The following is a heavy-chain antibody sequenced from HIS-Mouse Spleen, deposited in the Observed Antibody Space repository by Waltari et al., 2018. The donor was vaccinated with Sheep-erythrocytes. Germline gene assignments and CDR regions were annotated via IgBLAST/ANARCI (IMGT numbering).Heavy chain of an antibody. CDR2: ISYDGSNK. Sequence: QVQLVESGGGVVQPGRSLRLSCAASGFTFSSYAMHWVRQAPGKGLEWVAVISYDGSNKYCADSVKGRFTISRDNSKNTLYLQMNSLRAEDTAVYYCARVASGATFDYWGQGTLVTVSS. V-gene: IGHV3-30-3*01. D-gene: IGHD1-26*01. CDR3: ARVASGATFDY. CDR1: GFTFSSYA. J-gene: IGHJ4*02.